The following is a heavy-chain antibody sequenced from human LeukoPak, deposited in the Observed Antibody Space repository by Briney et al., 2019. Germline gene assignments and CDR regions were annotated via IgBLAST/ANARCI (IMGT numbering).Heavy chain of an antibody. J-gene: IGHJ4*02. CDR3: ASLHGGWGTVTEFDY. V-gene: IGHV3-20*04. D-gene: IGHD4-17*01. CDR2: INWNGGST. CDR1: GFTFDDYG. Sequence: PGGSLRLSCAASGFTFDDYGVSWVRQAPGKWLEWVSGINWNGGSTGYADSVKGRFTISRDNAKNSLYLQMNSLRAEDTALYYCASLHGGWGTVTEFDYWGQGTLVTVSS.